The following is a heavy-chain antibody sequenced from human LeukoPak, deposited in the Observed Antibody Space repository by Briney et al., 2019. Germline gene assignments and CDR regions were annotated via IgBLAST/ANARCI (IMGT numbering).Heavy chain of an antibody. CDR2: IYYSGST. J-gene: IGHJ3*02. V-gene: IGHV4-31*03. Sequence: PPETLSLTCTVSGVSISSGGYYWSWIRQHPGKGLEWIGYIYYSGSTYYNPSLKSRVTISVDTSKNQFSLKLSSVTAADTAVYYCARDQPSYYDSSGYSSDAFDIWGQGTMVTVSS. CDR1: GVSISSGGYY. D-gene: IGHD3-22*01. CDR3: ARDQPSYYDSSGYSSDAFDI.